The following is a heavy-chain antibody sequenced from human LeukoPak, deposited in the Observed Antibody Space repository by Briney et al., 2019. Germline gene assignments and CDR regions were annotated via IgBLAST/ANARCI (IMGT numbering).Heavy chain of an antibody. CDR1: GYTFTVYY. J-gene: IGHJ4*02. Sequence: ASVKVSCNASGYTFTVYYVHWVRQAPGQGLEWMGRINPNSGDTNYAQKFQGRVTMTRDTSISTAYMELSRLRSDDTAVYYCARDYCGGDCFPDYWGQGTLVTVSS. D-gene: IGHD2-21*02. CDR3: ARDYCGGDCFPDY. CDR2: INPNSGDT. V-gene: IGHV1-2*06.